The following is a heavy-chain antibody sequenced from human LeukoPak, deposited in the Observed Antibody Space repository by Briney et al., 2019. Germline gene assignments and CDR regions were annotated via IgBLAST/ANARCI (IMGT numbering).Heavy chain of an antibody. V-gene: IGHV4-59*01. CDR1: GGSISSYY. Sequence: SETLSLTCTVSGGSISSYYWSWVRQPPGKGLEWVGYMYYSGNTNHNPSLTSRVTLSVDTSKNQLSLKLSSVTAADTAVYCCARVLGCSTTTCDGVWFDPWGQGTLVTVSS. CDR2: MYYSGNT. CDR3: ARVLGCSTTTCDGVWFDP. D-gene: IGHD2-2*01. J-gene: IGHJ5*02.